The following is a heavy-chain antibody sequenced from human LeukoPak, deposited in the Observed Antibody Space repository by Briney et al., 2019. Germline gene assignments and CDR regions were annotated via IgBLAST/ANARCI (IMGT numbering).Heavy chain of an antibody. Sequence: PSETLSLTCTVSGGSISSYYWSWIRQPPGKGLEWIGYIYYSGSTNYNPSLKSRVTISVDTSKNQFSLKLSSVTAADTAVYYCARGQWLDNYYYYYMDVWGKGTTVTVSS. J-gene: IGHJ6*03. CDR3: ARGQWLDNYYYYYMDV. CDR2: IYYSGST. D-gene: IGHD6-19*01. V-gene: IGHV4-59*01. CDR1: GGSISSYY.